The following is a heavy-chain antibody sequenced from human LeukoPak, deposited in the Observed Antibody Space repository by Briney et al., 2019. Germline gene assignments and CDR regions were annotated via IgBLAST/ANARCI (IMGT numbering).Heavy chain of an antibody. CDR2: IYYTGKT. J-gene: IGHJ4*02. D-gene: IGHD3-10*01. CDR3: ARSQNYYGSGDY. CDR1: GGSISSSY. V-gene: IGHV4-59*01. Sequence: AETLSLTCTVSGGSISSSYWSWLRQPPGKALEWIGYIYYTGKTYYNPSLEGRVTILVDTSRNHFSVKLSSVTAADTAVYYCARSQNYYGSGDYWSQGTLVTVSS.